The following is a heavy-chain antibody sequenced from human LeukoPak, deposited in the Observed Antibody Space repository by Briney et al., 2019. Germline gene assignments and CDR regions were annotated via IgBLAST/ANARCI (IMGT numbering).Heavy chain of an antibody. D-gene: IGHD3-10*01. CDR2: IYYSGST. CDR3: ASRSGSYYVFDY. CDR1: GGSISSGGYY. V-gene: IGHV4-31*03. Sequence: SQTLSLTCTVSGGSISSGGYYWSWIRQHPGKGLEWIGYIYYSGSTYYNPSLKSRVTISVNTSKNQFSLKLSSVTAADTAVYYCASRSGSYYVFDYWGQGTLVTVSS. J-gene: IGHJ4*02.